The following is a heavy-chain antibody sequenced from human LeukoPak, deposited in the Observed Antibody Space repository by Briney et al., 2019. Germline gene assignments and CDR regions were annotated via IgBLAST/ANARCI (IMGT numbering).Heavy chain of an antibody. CDR2: IYSGGST. D-gene: IGHD3-10*01. V-gene: IGHV3-66*01. J-gene: IGHJ4*02. CDR1: GFMFRGYA. CDR3: ARDSWFGELSLSGVW. Sequence: PGGSLRLSCEASGFMFRGYAMSWVRQAPGKGLEWVSVIYSGGSTYYADSVKGRFTISRDNSKNTLYLQMNSLRAEDTAVYYCARDSWFGELSLSGVWGGQGTLVTVSS.